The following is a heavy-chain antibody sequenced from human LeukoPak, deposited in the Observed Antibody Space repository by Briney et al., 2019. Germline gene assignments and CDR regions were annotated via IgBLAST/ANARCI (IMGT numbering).Heavy chain of an antibody. CDR3: AKDPEGGNVRYFQH. Sequence: GGSLRLSCAASGFXFSSYGMHWVRQAPDKGLEWVAIIWYDGTNKFYADSVKGRFTISRDNSKYTLYLQINSLRAEDTAVYYCAKDPEGGNVRYFQHWGQGTLVTVSS. CDR2: IWYDGTNK. J-gene: IGHJ1*01. CDR1: GFXFSSYG. D-gene: IGHD4-23*01. V-gene: IGHV3-33*06.